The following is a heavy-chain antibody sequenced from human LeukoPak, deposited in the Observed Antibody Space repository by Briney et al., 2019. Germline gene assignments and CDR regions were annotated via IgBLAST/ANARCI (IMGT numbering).Heavy chain of an antibody. J-gene: IGHJ4*02. CDR2: INPSGGST. Sequence: ASVKVSCKASGGTFTSYYMHWVRQAPGQGLEWMGIINPSGGSTSYAQKFQGRVTMTRDTSTSTVYMELSSLRSEDTAVYYCATLQQLVHPANFDYWAREPWSPSPQ. V-gene: IGHV1-46*01. CDR1: GGTFTSYY. D-gene: IGHD6-13*01. CDR3: ATLQQLVHPANFDY.